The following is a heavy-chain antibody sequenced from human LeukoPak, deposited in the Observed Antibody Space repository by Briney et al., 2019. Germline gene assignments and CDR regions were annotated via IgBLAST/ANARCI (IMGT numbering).Heavy chain of an antibody. CDR2: INPGGTET. V-gene: IGHV3-7*01. J-gene: IGHJ4*02. Sequence: GGSLRLSCAASGFSLSNYWVTWVRQAPGTGLEWVANINPGGTETYYVEPVKGRFTISRDNAKNLVYLQMNGLRAEDSAVYHCGRFGYVAGVDLWGQGTLVTVSS. CDR1: GFSLSNYW. D-gene: IGHD6-19*01. CDR3: GRFGYVAGVDL.